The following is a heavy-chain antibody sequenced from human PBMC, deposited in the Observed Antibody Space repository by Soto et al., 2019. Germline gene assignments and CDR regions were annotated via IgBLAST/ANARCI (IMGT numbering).Heavy chain of an antibody. D-gene: IGHD2-15*01. CDR3: AKSRGADGHLDY. CDR2: VSIGGST. J-gene: IGHJ4*02. CDR1: GFTFSSYA. V-gene: IGHV3-23*01. Sequence: DVQLLESGGGLVQQEGSLRLSCAASGFTFSSYALGWVRQGPGKGLEWVAVVSIGGSTHYADSVRCRFTISRDNSKNTLSLQWNSLTAEDTVVYFSAKSRGADGHLDYWGQGDRVTASS.